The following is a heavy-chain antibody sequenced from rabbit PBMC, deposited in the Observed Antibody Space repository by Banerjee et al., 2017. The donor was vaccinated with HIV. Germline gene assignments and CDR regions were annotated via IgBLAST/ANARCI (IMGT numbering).Heavy chain of an antibody. D-gene: IGHD8-1*01. CDR2: IDPGFGIT. CDR3: ARGGAGSSYYTTYFNL. CDR1: GFSFSSYYY. V-gene: IGHV1S43*01. J-gene: IGHJ4*01. Sequence: QEQLVESGGDLVKPGASLTLTCTASGFSFSSYYYMCWVRQAPGKGLEWIGYIDPGFGITYYASWVNGRFSISRENTQNTVSLQMNSLTAADTATYFCARGGAGSSYYTTYFNLWGPGTLVTV.